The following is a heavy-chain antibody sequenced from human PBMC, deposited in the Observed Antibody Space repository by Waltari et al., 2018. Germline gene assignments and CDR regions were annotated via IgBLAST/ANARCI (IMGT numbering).Heavy chain of an antibody. J-gene: IGHJ4*02. V-gene: IGHV4-38-2*02. Sequence: QVQLQESGPGLVRPSETLSLSCTVSASSINPDYYWVWLRQSPGKGLEWIASIYHTGSSYYNPSLQGRVAISVDTSRNQFSLRLSSLTAADTAVYYCARVTTVRLFDNWGQGILVTVSS. D-gene: IGHD4-4*01. CDR2: IYHTGSS. CDR1: ASSINPDYY. CDR3: ARVTTVRLFDN.